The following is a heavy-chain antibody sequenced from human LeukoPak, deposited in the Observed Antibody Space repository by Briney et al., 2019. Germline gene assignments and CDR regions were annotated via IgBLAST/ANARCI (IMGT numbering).Heavy chain of an antibody. J-gene: IGHJ4*02. Sequence: PGGSLRLSCVASGFTFSSYVMNWVRQTPGKGLEGVSSISGSGDSTFYADSVKGRYTISRSNSKNTLYLQLDGLRTEDTALYYCAKDRLLNCRGDCYIFDYWGQGTLVTVSS. CDR3: AKDRLLNCRGDCYIFDY. CDR2: ISGSGDST. D-gene: IGHD2-21*02. CDR1: GFTFSSYV. V-gene: IGHV3-23*01.